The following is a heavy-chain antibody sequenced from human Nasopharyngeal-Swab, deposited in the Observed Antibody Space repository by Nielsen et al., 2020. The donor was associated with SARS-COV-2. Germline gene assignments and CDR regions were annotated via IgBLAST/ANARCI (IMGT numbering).Heavy chain of an antibody. D-gene: IGHD3-16*01. CDR3: ERRGREGEGRRKRGEREEEEGREG. CDR1: GGSFSGYY. J-gene: IGHJ6*03. V-gene: IGHV4-34*01. Sequence: SETLSLTCAVYGGSFSGYYWSWIRQPPGKGLEWIGEINHSGSTNYNPSLKSRVTISVDTSKNQFSLKLSSVTAADTAVYYCERRGREGEGRRKRGEREEEEGREGGGKG. CDR2: INHSGST.